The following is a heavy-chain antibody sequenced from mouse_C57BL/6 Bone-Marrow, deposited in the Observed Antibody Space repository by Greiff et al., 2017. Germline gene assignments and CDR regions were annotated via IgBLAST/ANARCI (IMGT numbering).Heavy chain of an antibody. Sequence: EVKLVESGGGLVKPGGSLKLSCAASGFTFSSYAMSWVRQTPEKRLEWVATISDGGSYTYYPDNVKGRFTISRDNAKNNLYLQMSHLKSEDTAMYYGARARYFDVWGTGTTVTVSS. CDR3: ARARYFDV. V-gene: IGHV5-4*03. J-gene: IGHJ1*03. CDR1: GFTFSSYA. CDR2: ISDGGSYT.